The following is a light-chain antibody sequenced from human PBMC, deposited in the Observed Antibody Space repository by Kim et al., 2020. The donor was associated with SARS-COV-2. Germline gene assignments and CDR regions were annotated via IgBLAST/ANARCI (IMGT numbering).Light chain of an antibody. CDR3: SSYAGNKGVV. CDR2: EVS. V-gene: IGLV2-8*01. J-gene: IGLJ2*01. CDR1: SSDVGGYNY. Sequence: GQSVTISCTGTSSDVGGYNYVSWYQQHPGKAPKLMIYEVSKWPSGVPDRFSGSKSGNTASLTVSGLQAEDEADYYCSSYAGNKGVVFGGGTQLTVL.